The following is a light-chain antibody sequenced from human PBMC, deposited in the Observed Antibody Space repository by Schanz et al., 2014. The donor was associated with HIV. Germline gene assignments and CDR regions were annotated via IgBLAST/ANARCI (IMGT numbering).Light chain of an antibody. CDR3: SSCPRGKTYV. Sequence: QSALTQPASVSGSPGQSITISCTGTSSDVGGYNYLSWYQQHPGKAPKLMIYDVSTRPSGVSNRFSGSKSGNTASLTISGLQAEDEADYYCSSCPRGKTYVFGSGTKLTVL. CDR2: DVS. J-gene: IGLJ1*01. CDR1: SSDVGGYNY. V-gene: IGLV2-14*01.